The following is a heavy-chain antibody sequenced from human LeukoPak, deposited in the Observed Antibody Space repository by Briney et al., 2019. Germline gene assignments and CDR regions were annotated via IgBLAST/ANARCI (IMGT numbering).Heavy chain of an antibody. Sequence: GGSLRLSCAASGFTFSTYWMHWVRQTPGKGLVWVSRINSGGSSRIYADSVKGRFTISRDNAKNTLYLQMNSLRAEDTAVYYCARGYYSSGWDDAFDIWGQGTMVTVFS. CDR2: INSGGSSR. CDR1: GFTFSTYW. CDR3: ARGYYSSGWDDAFDI. D-gene: IGHD6-19*01. J-gene: IGHJ3*02. V-gene: IGHV3-74*01.